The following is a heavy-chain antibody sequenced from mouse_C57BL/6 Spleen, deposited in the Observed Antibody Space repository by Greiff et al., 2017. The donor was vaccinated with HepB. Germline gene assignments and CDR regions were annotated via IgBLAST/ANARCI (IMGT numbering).Heavy chain of an antibody. CDR3: ARRIYYYGSSSAMDY. V-gene: IGHV1-18*01. CDR1: GYTFTDYN. D-gene: IGHD1-1*01. Sequence: EVKVVESGPELVKPGASVKIPCKASGYTFTDYNMDWVKQSHGKSLEWIGDINPNNGGTIYNQKFKGKATLTVDKSSSTAYMELRSLTSEDTAVYYCARRIYYYGSSSAMDYWGQGTSVTVSS. J-gene: IGHJ4*01. CDR2: INPNNGGT.